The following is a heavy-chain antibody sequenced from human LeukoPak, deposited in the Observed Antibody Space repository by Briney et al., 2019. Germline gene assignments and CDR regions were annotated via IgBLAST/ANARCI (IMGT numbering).Heavy chain of an antibody. CDR1: GFPFSIYA. Sequence: LGGSLRLSCAASGFPFSIYAMSWVRQSPGKGLEWVSAFSGSGGSTYYADSVKGRFTISRDNSKNTLYLQINSLRAEDTAVYYCASSYDSSGYYGYPFDYWGQGTLVTVSS. J-gene: IGHJ4*02. D-gene: IGHD3-22*01. CDR3: ASSYDSSGYYGYPFDY. V-gene: IGHV3-23*01. CDR2: FSGSGGST.